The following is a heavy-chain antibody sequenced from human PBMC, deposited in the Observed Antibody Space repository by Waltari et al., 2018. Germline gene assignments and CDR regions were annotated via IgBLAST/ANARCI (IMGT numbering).Heavy chain of an antibody. CDR2: VNHSGKT. V-gene: IGHV4-4*02. D-gene: IGHD2-2*01. CDR1: GDSISGNYW. CDR3: AGDRAIGLFFDY. Sequence: QVQLQESGQGLVKPSGTLSLTCAVSGDSISGNYWWSWVRQSPEKGLEWIGQVNHSGKTHYNPSLQSRVTISVDKPKNQFSLNLNSVTAADTAVYYCAGDRAIGLFFDYWGRGTLVTVSS. J-gene: IGHJ4*02.